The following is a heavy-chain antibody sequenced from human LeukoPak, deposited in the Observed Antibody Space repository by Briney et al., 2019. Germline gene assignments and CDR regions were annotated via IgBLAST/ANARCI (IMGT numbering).Heavy chain of an antibody. CDR2: INTDGSST. V-gene: IGHV3-74*01. Sequence: GGSLRLSCAASGFTFSRYWIHWVRQAPGKGLVWDSRINTDGSSTTYADSVKGRFTISRDNAKNTLYLQMDSLRAEDTAVYYCARSAYYDRSGYYHDYWGQETLVSVSS. CDR3: ARSAYYDRSGYYHDY. D-gene: IGHD3-22*01. CDR1: GFTFSRYW. J-gene: IGHJ4*01.